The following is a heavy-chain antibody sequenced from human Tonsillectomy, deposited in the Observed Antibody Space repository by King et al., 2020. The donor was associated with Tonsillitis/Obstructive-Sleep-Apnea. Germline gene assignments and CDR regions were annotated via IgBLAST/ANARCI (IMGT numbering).Heavy chain of an antibody. CDR3: ARGLGGRGGWELLLDAFDI. Sequence: DVQLVESGGGLVQPGGSLRLSCAASGFTFSSYWMSWVRQAPGKGLEWVANIKQDGSEKYYVDSVKGRFTISRDNAKNSLYLQMNSLRAEDTAVYYCARGLGGRGGWELLLDAFDIWGQGTMVTVSS. CDR2: IKQDGSEK. CDR1: GFTFSSYW. V-gene: IGHV3-7*04. D-gene: IGHD1-26*01. J-gene: IGHJ3*02.